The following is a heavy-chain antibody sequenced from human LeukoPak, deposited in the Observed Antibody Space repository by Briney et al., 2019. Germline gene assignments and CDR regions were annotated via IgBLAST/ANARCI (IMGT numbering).Heavy chain of an antibody. CDR2: INHNGNVN. D-gene: IGHD3-16*01. Sequence: GGSLRLSCAASGFTFSSYWMNWARQAPGKGLEWVASINHNGNVNYYVDSVKGRFTISKGNAKNSLYLQMSNLRAEDTAVYFCARGGGLDVWGQGATVTVSS. CDR3: ARGGGLDV. J-gene: IGHJ6*02. CDR1: GFTFSSYW. V-gene: IGHV3-7*03.